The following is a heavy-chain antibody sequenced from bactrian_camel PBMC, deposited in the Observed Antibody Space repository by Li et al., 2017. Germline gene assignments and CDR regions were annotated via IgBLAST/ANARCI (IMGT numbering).Heavy chain of an antibody. V-gene: IGHV3S28*01. CDR1: GSDNNRAY. CDR3: AADFRGGDISSPEKYGR. CDR2: IFTGNGAT. D-gene: IGHD3*01. Sequence: QLVESGGGSAQAGGSLRLSCTASGSDNNRAYMGWFRQAPGKEREWVAVIFTGNGATYVAASVKGRFTISQDGAKNTLYLQMDSLIPEDTAMYYCAADFRGGDISSPEKYGRWGQGTQVTVS. J-gene: IGHJ4*01.